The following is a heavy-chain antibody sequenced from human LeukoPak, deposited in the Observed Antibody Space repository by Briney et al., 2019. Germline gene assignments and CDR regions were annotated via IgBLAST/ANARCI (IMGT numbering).Heavy chain of an antibody. V-gene: IGHV4-31*03. CDR3: ARAIPSDYGDYVDY. CDR2: IYYSGST. CDR1: GGSISSGGYY. D-gene: IGHD4-17*01. Sequence: PSQTLSLTCTVSGGSISSGGYYWSWIRQHPGKGLEWIGYIYYSGSTYYNPSLESRVTISVDTSKNQFSLKLSSVTAADTAVYYCARAIPSDYGDYVDYWGQGTLVTVSS. J-gene: IGHJ4*02.